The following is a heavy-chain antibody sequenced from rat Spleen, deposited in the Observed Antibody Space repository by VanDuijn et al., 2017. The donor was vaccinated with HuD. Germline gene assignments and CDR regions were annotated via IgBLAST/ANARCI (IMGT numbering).Heavy chain of an antibody. Sequence: EVQLVASDGGFVQPGRSLKLSCAASGFTFSDYYMAWVRQAPTKGLEWVASISTGGGNTYYRDSVKGRFTISRDNAKSSLYLQMDSLRSGDTATYYDVRQDTSGYSNWFTYWGQGTLVTVSS. CDR3: VRQDTSGYSNWFTY. V-gene: IGHV5-25*01. CDR2: ISTGGGNT. CDR1: GFTFSDYY. J-gene: IGHJ3*01. D-gene: IGHD4-3*01.